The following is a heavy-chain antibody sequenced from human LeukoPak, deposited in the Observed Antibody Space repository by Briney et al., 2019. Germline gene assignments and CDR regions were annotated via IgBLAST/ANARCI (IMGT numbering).Heavy chain of an antibody. Sequence: PGGSLRLSCAASGINFSGYAMHWARQAPGKGLEWVAIISYDGSNKNYADSVKGRLTISRDNSNNMLFLQLNSLRTDDTAVYFCATAYSSGWADYWGQGTLVTVSS. D-gene: IGHD6-19*01. CDR1: GINFSGYA. V-gene: IGHV3-30*04. CDR3: ATAYSSGWADY. CDR2: ISYDGSNK. J-gene: IGHJ4*02.